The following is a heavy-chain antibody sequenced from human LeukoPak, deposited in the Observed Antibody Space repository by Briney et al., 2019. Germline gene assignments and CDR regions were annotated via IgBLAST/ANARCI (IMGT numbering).Heavy chain of an antibody. CDR3: ARTGSGSYLGLLSY. Sequence: LSLTCTVSGGSISSGGYYWSWIRQHPGKGLEWVSYITSSSSYTKYADSVKGRFTISRDNAKNSLYVQMNSLRAEDTAVYYCARTGSGSYLGLLSYWGQGTLVTVSS. CDR2: ITSSSSYT. CDR1: GGSISSGGYY. J-gene: IGHJ4*02. D-gene: IGHD3-10*01. V-gene: IGHV3-11*03.